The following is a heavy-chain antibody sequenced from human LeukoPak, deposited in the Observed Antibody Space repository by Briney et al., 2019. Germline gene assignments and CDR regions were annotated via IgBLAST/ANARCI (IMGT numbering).Heavy chain of an antibody. J-gene: IGHJ5*02. CDR2: IYRTGNT. D-gene: IGHD4-17*01. Sequence: SETLSLTCTVSGGSISSGSYYWSWIRQPAGKGLEWIGRIYRTGNTEFSPSLKSRVTISVDKSKNQFTLKLSSVTAADTAVYYCALSGSYGDYRHWFDPWGQGTLVTVSS. CDR1: GGSISSGSYY. CDR3: ALSGSYGDYRHWFDP. V-gene: IGHV4-61*02.